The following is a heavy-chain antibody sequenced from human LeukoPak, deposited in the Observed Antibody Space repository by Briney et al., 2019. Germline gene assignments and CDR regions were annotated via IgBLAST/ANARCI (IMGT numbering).Heavy chain of an antibody. V-gene: IGHV3-23*01. D-gene: IGHD4-17*01. Sequence: GGSLRLSCAGAGSTLTKYAMSWVRQAPGKGAEWVSGISASCGSVYYADSVKGRFTISRDDSKNTLYLQMNGLRVEDTAVYYCAXDPXGDYVGGFDMRGPGTMVTVSS. CDR1: GSTLTKYA. CDR2: ISASCGSV. J-gene: IGHJ3*02. CDR3: AXDPXGDYVGGFDM.